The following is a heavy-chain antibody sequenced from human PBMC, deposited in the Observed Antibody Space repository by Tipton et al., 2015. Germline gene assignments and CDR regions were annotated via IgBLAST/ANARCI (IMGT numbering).Heavy chain of an antibody. J-gene: IGHJ5*02. V-gene: IGHV3-23*01. Sequence: LRLSCPASGFTFQNFAMSWVRQTPGKGLEWVSVISGVGYSTYYAASVKGRFTISRDNSKNTLYLQMNSLRADDTAVYYCAKDEPPYSGGWFWFDPWGQGTLVTVSS. CDR2: ISGVGYST. CDR1: GFTFQNFA. D-gene: IGHD6-19*01. CDR3: AKDEPPYSGGWFWFDP.